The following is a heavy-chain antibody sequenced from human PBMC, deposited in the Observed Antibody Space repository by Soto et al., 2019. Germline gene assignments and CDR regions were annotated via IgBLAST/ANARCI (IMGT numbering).Heavy chain of an antibody. D-gene: IGHD4-17*01. CDR1: GGTFGSYA. CDR3: ARALAAYGDYEPNWFDP. CDR2: IIPILGTA. J-gene: IGHJ5*02. V-gene: IGHV1-69*13. Sequence: SVKVSCKASGGTFGSYAISWVRQAPGQGLEWTGGIIPILGTANYAQKFQGRVTITADESTSTAYMELSSLRSEDTAVYYCARALAAYGDYEPNWFDPWGQGTLVTVSS.